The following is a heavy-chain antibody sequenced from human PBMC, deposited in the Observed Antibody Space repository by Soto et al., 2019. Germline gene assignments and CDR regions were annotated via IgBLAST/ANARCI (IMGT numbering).Heavy chain of an antibody. CDR3: ARDSGIVLVPVSSMDV. CDR2: ISYDGHSE. CDR1: GFIFSTYA. V-gene: IGHV3-30-3*01. D-gene: IGHD2-2*01. J-gene: IGHJ6*02. Sequence: QVQLVESGGGVVQPGRSLRLSCAASGFIFSTYAMHWVRQAPGKGLEWVALISYDGHSEYYADSVQGRFIISRDDSENTLYLQMIGLRVEDTAVYYCARDSGIVLVPVSSMDVWGQGTTVTVSS.